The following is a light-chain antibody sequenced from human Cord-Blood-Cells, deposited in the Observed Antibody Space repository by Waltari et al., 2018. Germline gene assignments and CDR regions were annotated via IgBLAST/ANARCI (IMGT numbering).Light chain of an antibody. CDR2: DAS. V-gene: IGKV1-33*01. J-gene: IGKJ2*02. CDR3: QQYDNLLLWT. Sequence: DIQMTQSPSSLSASVGDRVTITCQASQDISNYLNWYQQKPGKAPKLLIYDASNLETGVPSRFSGSGSGTDFTFTISSLQPEDIATYYCQQYDNLLLWTFGQVTKLEIK. CDR1: QDISNY.